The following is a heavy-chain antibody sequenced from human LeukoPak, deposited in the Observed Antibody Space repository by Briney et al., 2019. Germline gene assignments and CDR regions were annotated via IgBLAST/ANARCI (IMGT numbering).Heavy chain of an antibody. V-gene: IGHV4-31*03. D-gene: IGHD6-13*01. CDR3: AGAYSSSWYYLDY. CDR2: IYYSGST. CDR1: GGSISSGGYY. J-gene: IGHJ4*02. Sequence: SQTLSLTCTVSGGSISSGGYYWSWIRQHPGKGLEWIAYIYYSGSTYYNPSLKSRVTISVDTSKNQFSLRLNSVTAADTAVYYCAGAYSSSWYYLDYWGQGTLVTVSS.